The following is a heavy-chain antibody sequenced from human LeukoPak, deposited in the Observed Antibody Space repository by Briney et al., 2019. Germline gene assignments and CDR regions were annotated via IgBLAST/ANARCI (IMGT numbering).Heavy chain of an antibody. CDR1: GFSFSSDW. V-gene: IGHV3-7*01. CDR2: IKEDGSVT. J-gene: IGHJ4*02. D-gene: IGHD5-24*01. Sequence: PGGSLRLSCAASGFSFSSDWITWVRQAPGEGLEWVANIKEDGSVTNYLDSVKGRFTISRDNVKNLLYLQMNNLRPEDTAVYYCTRDRGWLQFDYWGQGTLVIVS. CDR3: TRDRGWLQFDY.